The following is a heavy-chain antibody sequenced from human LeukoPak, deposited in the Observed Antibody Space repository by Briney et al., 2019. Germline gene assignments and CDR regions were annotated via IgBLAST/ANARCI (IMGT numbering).Heavy chain of an antibody. CDR1: GFTFSSYS. CDR3: ARGPAAYGPAAGTNWFDP. D-gene: IGHD6-13*01. J-gene: IGHJ5*02. Sequence: GGSLRLSCAASGFTFSSYSMNWVRQAPGKGLEWVSYISTSRTTIYYADSVEGRFTISRDNAKNSLYLQVNSLRDDDTAIYYCARGPAAYGPAAGTNWFDPWGQGTLVTVSS. V-gene: IGHV3-48*02. CDR2: ISTSRTTI.